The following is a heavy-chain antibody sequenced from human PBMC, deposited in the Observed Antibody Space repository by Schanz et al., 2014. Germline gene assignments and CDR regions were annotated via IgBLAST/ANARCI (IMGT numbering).Heavy chain of an antibody. CDR2: ISRDGTTS. CDR1: GFTFSTYT. CDR3: VREGSSLPDCCYYNGMDV. Sequence: DVQLVESGGGLVKPGGSLRLSCAASGFTFSTYTMNWVRQAPGKGLEWLSYISRDGTTSYYADSVKGRFTISGDNAKNSLYLEMTSLRGEDTAVYYCVREGSSLPDCCYYNGMDVWGQGTTVTVSS. D-gene: IGHD6-6*01. J-gene: IGHJ6*02. V-gene: IGHV3-21*05.